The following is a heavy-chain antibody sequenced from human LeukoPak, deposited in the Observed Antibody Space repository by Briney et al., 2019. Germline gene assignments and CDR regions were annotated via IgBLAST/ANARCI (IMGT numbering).Heavy chain of an antibody. J-gene: IGHJ4*02. D-gene: IGHD5-18*01. CDR3: ATDLVGLGYTVIAFDY. Sequence: ASVKVSCKVSGYTLTELSMHWVRQAPGKGLEWMGGFDPEDGETIYAQKFQGRVTMTEDTSTDTAYMELSSLRSEDTAVYYCATDLVGLGYTVIAFDYWGQGTLVTVSS. CDR2: FDPEDGET. V-gene: IGHV1-24*01. CDR1: GYTLTELS.